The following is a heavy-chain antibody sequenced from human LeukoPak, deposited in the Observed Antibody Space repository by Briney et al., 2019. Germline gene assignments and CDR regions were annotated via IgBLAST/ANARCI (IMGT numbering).Heavy chain of an antibody. CDR3: TRANGGNRFDY. V-gene: IGHV4-4*02. CDR1: GGSFSSNDW. Sequence: SETLSLTCAVSGGSFSSNDWWSWVRQSPGKGLEWIGEIFHSGSTNYNPSLKSRVTISVDKSKNQFSLKLRFVTAADTAVFHCTRANGGNRFDYWGQGTLVTVSS. J-gene: IGHJ4*02. D-gene: IGHD4-23*01. CDR2: IFHSGST.